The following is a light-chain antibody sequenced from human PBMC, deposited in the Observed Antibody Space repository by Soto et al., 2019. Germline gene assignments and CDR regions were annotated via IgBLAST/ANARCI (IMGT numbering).Light chain of an antibody. CDR3: CSYAGRGV. CDR2: EGS. J-gene: IGLJ1*01. V-gene: IGLV2-23*01. Sequence: QSALTQPASVSGSPGQSITISCTGTSSDVGSYNLVSWYQQHPGKAPKLMIYEGSKRPSGVSNRFSGSKSGNTASLTISGLQAEDEADYYCCSYAGRGVFGTVTKVTVL. CDR1: SSDVGSYNL.